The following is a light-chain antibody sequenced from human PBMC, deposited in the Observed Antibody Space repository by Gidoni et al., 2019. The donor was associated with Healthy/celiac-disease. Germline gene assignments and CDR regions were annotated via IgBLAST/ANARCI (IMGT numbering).Light chain of an antibody. V-gene: IGKV1-5*01. J-gene: IGKJ1*01. Sequence: DIQIAPSPPTLSASVGDRVTITFRASPSISSWLAWYQQKPGKAPPLLIYDASSLESGVPSRFSGSGSGTEFTLTISGLQADDCATYYCQQYNSWWTFXXXTKVEIK. CDR3: QQYNSWWT. CDR2: DAS. CDR1: PSISSW.